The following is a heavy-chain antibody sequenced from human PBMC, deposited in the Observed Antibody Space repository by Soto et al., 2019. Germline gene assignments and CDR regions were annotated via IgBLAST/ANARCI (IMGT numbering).Heavy chain of an antibody. J-gene: IGHJ3*02. CDR2: IISDSTI. CDR1: GFTFSNHE. V-gene: IGHV3-48*03. Sequence: EVQLVESGGGLVQPGGSLRLSCAASGFTFSNHEMNWVRQAPGKGLEWVSYIISDSTIYYADSVKGRFTISRDNAKNSLNLQMNSLRAEDTAVYYCARGGYCTSTMCYNFNAFDIWGQGTMVTVSS. CDR3: ARGGYCTSTMCYNFNAFDI. D-gene: IGHD2-2*02.